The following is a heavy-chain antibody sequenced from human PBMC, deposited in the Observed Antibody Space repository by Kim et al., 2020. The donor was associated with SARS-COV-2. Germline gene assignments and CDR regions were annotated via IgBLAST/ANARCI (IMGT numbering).Heavy chain of an antibody. J-gene: IGHJ3*02. D-gene: IGHD5-18*01. CDR3: TRRPPIGYSSGNDAFDI. Sequence: VRGRFTISRDDSKKMAYLQMNSLKTEDTAVYYCTRRPPIGYSSGNDAFDIWGQGTMVTVSS. V-gene: IGHV3-73*01.